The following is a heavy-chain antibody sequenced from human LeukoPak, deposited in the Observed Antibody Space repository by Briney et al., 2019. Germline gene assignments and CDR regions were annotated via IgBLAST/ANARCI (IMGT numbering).Heavy chain of an antibody. D-gene: IGHD3-16*01. V-gene: IGHV3-23*01. CDR1: GFTFSNYA. Sequence: GGSLRLSCAASGFTFSNYAMSWVRQAPGKGLEWVSVISGSGATTYYADSVKGRFTISRDNSKNTLYLQVDSLRAEDTAVYYCAKGLWGAYYYGMDVWGQGTTVTVSS. J-gene: IGHJ6*02. CDR3: AKGLWGAYYYGMDV. CDR2: ISGSGATT.